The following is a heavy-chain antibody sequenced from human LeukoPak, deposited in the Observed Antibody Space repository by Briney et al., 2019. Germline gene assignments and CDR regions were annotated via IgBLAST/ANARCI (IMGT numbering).Heavy chain of an antibody. CDR3: AKSGNTETVDY. CDR1: GFTFSNYA. J-gene: IGHJ4*02. CDR2: IRDSDGRT. V-gene: IGHV3-23*01. D-gene: IGHD6-25*01. Sequence: GGSLRLSCAASGFTFSNYAMNWVRQTPGKGLECVSTIRDSDGRTYYADSVEGRFTISRDNSTNTLYLQMNSLRAGDTAIYYCAKSGNTETVDYWGQGTLVTVSS.